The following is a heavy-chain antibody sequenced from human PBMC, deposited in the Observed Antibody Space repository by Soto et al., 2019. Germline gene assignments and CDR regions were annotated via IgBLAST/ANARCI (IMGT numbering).Heavy chain of an antibody. Sequence: PSETLSLTSTVTGGSIRSSELSIILLLPRKALEWIGDIYYRRSTNYNPSLKSRVTISVDSSKNQFSLKLSSVTAADTAVYYCARERRRSWYSYGMDVWGQGTTVT. CDR1: GGSIRSSE. V-gene: IGHV4-59*01. D-gene: IGHD6-13*01. J-gene: IGHJ6*02. CDR3: ARERRRSWYSYGMDV. CDR2: IYYRRST.